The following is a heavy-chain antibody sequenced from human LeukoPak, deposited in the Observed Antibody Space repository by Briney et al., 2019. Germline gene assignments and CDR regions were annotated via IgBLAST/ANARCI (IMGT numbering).Heavy chain of an antibody. V-gene: IGHV4-34*01. J-gene: IGHJ4*02. CDR1: GGSFSGYY. D-gene: IGHD6-13*01. CDR2: INPSGST. Sequence: PSETLSLTCAVYGGSFSGYYWSWLRQPPGKGLEWIGEINPSGSTHYNPSLKSRVTISVDTSKNQFSLNLTSLTAADTAVYYCARGRVATATFRYWGQGTLVTVSS. CDR3: ARGRVATATFRY.